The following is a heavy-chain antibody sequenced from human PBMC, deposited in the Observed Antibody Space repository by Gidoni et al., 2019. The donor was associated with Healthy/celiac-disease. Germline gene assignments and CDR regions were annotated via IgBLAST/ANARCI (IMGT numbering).Heavy chain of an antibody. V-gene: IGHV3-9*01. Sequence: EVQLVESGGGLVQPGRSLRLSCAASGFTFDDYAMPWVRQAPGKGLEWVSGISWNSGSIGYADSVKGRFTISRDNAKNSLYLQMNSLRAEDTALYYCAKDMEDYYDSSGYGNYFDYWGQGTLVTVSS. D-gene: IGHD3-22*01. CDR1: GFTFDDYA. J-gene: IGHJ4*02. CDR3: AKDMEDYYDSSGYGNYFDY. CDR2: ISWNSGSI.